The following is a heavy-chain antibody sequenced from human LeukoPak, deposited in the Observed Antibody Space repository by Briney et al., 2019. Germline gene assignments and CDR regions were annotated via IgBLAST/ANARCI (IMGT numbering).Heavy chain of an antibody. CDR3: ARVVGSRAFDY. J-gene: IGHJ4*02. Sequence: GGSLRLSCAASGFTFSSYWMSWVRQAPGKGLEWVSVIYSGGSTYYADSVKGRFTISRDNSKNTLYLQMNSLRAEDTAVYYCARVVGSRAFDYWGQGTLVTVSS. V-gene: IGHV3-53*01. D-gene: IGHD5-24*01. CDR2: IYSGGST. CDR1: GFTFSSYW.